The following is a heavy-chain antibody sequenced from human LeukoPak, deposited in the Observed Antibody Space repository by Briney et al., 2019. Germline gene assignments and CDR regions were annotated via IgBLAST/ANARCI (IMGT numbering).Heavy chain of an antibody. D-gene: IGHD6-19*01. J-gene: IGHJ4*02. CDR2: INHSGST. CDR3: ARGVSSGWYARRAYYFDY. Sequence: PSETLSLTCAVYGGSFSGYYWSWVRQPPGKGLEWIGEINHSGSTNCNPSLKSRVTISGDTSKNQSPLKLSSVTAADTAVYYCARGVSSGWYARRAYYFDYWGQGTLVTVSS. CDR1: GGSFSGYY. V-gene: IGHV4-34*01.